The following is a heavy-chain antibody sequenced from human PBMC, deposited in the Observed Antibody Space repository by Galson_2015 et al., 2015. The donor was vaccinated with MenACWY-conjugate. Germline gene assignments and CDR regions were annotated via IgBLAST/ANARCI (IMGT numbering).Heavy chain of an antibody. Sequence: SLRLSCAASGFTFSSYWMSWVRQAPGKGLEWVSHIRSSASSINYADSVKGRFTISRDSAKNSLYLQMNSLRADDTAVYYCAREGYGSGTGGAFEIWGQRTMVTVSS. J-gene: IGHJ3*02. V-gene: IGHV3-21*04. CDR3: AREGYGSGTGGAFEI. D-gene: IGHD3-10*01. CDR2: IRSSASSI. CDR1: GFTFSSYW.